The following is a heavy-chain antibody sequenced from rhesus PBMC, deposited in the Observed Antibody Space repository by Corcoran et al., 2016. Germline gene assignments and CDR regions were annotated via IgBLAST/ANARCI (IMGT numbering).Heavy chain of an antibody. CDR1: GFTFSRYG. D-gene: IGHD3-16*01. CDR3: AKENSGSYYYVSLDV. J-gene: IGHJ5-2*01. CDR2: ISYTGGTT. Sequence: EVQLVETGGGLVQRGGSLRLACAASGFTFSRYGLCWVRQAPGKGLEWVSGISYTGGTTYYADSVKGRFTISRDNSKNTLSLQMNSLRPEDTAVYYCAKENSGSYYYVSLDVWGPGVLVTVSS. V-gene: IGHV3S5*01.